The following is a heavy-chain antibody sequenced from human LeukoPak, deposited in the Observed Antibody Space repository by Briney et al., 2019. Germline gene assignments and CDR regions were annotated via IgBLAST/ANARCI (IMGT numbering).Heavy chain of an antibody. CDR2: ISGSGGST. V-gene: IGHV3-23*01. D-gene: IGHD4-11*01. Sequence: GGSLRLSCAASGFTFSSYTMSWVRQAPGKGLEWVSAISGSGGSTYYADSVKGRFTISRDNSKNTLYLQMNSLRAEDTAVYYCARGFKDSINYYYYYMDVWGKGTTVTVSS. CDR3: ARGFKDSINYYYYYMDV. J-gene: IGHJ6*03. CDR1: GFTFSSYT.